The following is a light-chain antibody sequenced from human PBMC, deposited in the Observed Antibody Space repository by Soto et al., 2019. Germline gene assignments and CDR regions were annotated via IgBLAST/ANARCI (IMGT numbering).Light chain of an antibody. CDR2: DVD. J-gene: IGLJ1*01. V-gene: IGLV2-8*01. Sequence: QSALTQPPSASGSPGQSVTISCTGTTSDVGGYNYVSWYQQHPGKAPKLLVYDVDKRPSGVPDRFSGSTAGNTASLTVSVLQAEDEADYYCSSDVGINVLVLFGAGTKLTVL. CDR1: TSDVGGYNY. CDR3: SSDVGINVLVL.